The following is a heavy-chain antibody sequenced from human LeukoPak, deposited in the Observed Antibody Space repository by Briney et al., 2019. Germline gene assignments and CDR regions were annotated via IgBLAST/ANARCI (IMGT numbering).Heavy chain of an antibody. D-gene: IGHD2-2*01. J-gene: IGHJ6*02. CDR1: GFTVSSNY. CDR3: ARAVVPAAPYYYGMDV. CDR2: IYSGGST. Sequence: TGGSLRLSCAASGFTVSSNYMSWVRQAPGKGLEWVSVIYSGGSTYYADSVEGRFTISRDNSKNTLYLQMNSLRAEDTAVYYCARAVVPAAPYYYGMDVWGQGTTVTVSS. V-gene: IGHV3-53*01.